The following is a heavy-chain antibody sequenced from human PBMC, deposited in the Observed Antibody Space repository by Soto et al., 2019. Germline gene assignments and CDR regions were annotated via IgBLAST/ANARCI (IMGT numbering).Heavy chain of an antibody. Sequence: QVQLQESGPGLVMPSETMSLTCTVSGGFISGYYWSWIRQPPGKGLEWIGYIYFSGSTKYNPSLKSRVTMSVDTSKNQFSLRLTSVTAADTAIYYCARSATYSGYDSIYFGLWGQGTLVTVSS. CDR1: GGFISGYY. CDR2: IYFSGST. D-gene: IGHD5-12*01. V-gene: IGHV4-59*12. J-gene: IGHJ5*02. CDR3: ARSATYSGYDSIYFGL.